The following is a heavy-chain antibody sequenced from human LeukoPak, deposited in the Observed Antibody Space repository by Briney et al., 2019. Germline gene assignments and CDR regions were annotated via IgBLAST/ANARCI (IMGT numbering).Heavy chain of an antibody. V-gene: IGHV4-39*01. CDR3: AIIAVAARGVDY. Sequence: SETLSLTCTVSGGSISSSSYYWGWIRQPPGKGLEWIGSIYYSGSTYYNPSLKSRVTISVYTSKNQFSLKLSSVTAADTAVYYCAIIAVAARGVDYWGQGTLVTVSS. D-gene: IGHD6-19*01. J-gene: IGHJ4*02. CDR1: GGSISSSSYY. CDR2: IYYSGST.